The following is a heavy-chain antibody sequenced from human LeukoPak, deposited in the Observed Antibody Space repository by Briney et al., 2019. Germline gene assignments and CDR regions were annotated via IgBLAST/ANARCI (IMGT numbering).Heavy chain of an antibody. Sequence: SGPTLVYPSQTLTLTCTFSGFSLSTSGVAVGWIRQPPGKALEWLALNYWNDDKRYSPSLKSRLTITKDTSKSRVVLTMTNMDPVDTATYYCAHSLYDSSGYYYFDYWGQGTLVTVSS. D-gene: IGHD3-22*01. J-gene: IGHJ4*02. CDR2: NYWNDDK. V-gene: IGHV2-5*01. CDR3: AHSLYDSSGYYYFDY. CDR1: GFSLSTSGVA.